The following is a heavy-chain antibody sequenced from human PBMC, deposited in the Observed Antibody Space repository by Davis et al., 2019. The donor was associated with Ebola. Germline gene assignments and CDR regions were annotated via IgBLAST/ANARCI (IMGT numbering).Heavy chain of an antibody. D-gene: IGHD2/OR15-2a*01. CDR2: ISGSGAPT. J-gene: IGHJ6*02. V-gene: IGHV3-23*01. CDR3: AKGGARYFYHYYGMDV. Sequence: GESLKLSFASSGFTFSNYAIGWVRQAPGKGLEWVSGISGSGAPTYYADSVKGRFTISRDNSKNALYLQMNSLRADDTALYYCAKGGARYFYHYYGMDVWGQGTTVTVSS. CDR1: GFTFSNYA.